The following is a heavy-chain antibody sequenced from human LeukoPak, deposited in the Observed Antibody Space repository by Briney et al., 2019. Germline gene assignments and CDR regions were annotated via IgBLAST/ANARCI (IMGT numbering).Heavy chain of an antibody. CDR2: ISYDGSNK. Sequence: GGSLRLSCAASGFTFSSYGMHWVRQAPGKGLEWVAVISYDGSNKYYADSVKGRFTISRDNSKYTLYLQMNSLRAEDTAVYYCAKAVVVGATTLDYWGQGTLVTVSS. D-gene: IGHD1-26*01. J-gene: IGHJ4*02. CDR1: GFTFSSYG. CDR3: AKAVVVGATTLDY. V-gene: IGHV3-30*18.